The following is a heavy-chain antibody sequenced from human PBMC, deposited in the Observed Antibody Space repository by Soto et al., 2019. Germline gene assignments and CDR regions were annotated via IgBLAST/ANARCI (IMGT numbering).Heavy chain of an antibody. J-gene: IGHJ1*01. CDR3: VRGDGDRYDGHGYLVRH. CDR1: GFTFSIYW. Sequence: EVQLVESGGGLVQPGGSLRLSCAASGFTFSIYWMHWVRQAPGKGLVWVSRMNMDGSRTSYADFAKGRFTISRDDAKRTVYLQMSNLRAEDTAVYYCVRGDGDRYDGHGYLVRHWGQGTLVTVSS. CDR2: MNMDGSRT. V-gene: IGHV3-74*01. D-gene: IGHD2-21*01.